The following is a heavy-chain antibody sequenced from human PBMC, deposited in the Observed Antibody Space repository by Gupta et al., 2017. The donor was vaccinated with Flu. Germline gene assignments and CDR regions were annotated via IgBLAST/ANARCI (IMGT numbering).Heavy chain of an antibody. CDR1: GFSLTSTGVS. CDR2: IYWNDDE. Sequence: QITLTESGPSLVKATQTLTLTCSFSGFSLTSTGVSVGWIRQPPGKALEWLALIYWNDDEHYRPSLRTKLTITKDTSRNQVVLSMTDMDPADTATYYCAHKPRASTHFDFWGQGTLVTVS. J-gene: IGHJ4*02. CDR3: AHKPRASTHFDF. V-gene: IGHV2-5*01.